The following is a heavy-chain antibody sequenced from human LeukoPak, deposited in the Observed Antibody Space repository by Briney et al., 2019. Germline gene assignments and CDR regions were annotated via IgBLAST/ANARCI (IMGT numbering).Heavy chain of an antibody. Sequence: GGCRTLSCAAAGLAGNKCWTRWAPQPPEKGLEWVANIKHDGSDKKYVDSVKGRFTISRDNAKRSLYLQMNSMRAEDTAVYYCARKMNIVGAQGWGYGLDVWGHGTTVTVSS. CDR1: GLAGNKCW. D-gene: IGHD1-26*01. CDR2: IKHDGSDK. V-gene: IGHV3-7*05. CDR3: ARKMNIVGAQGWGYGLDV. J-gene: IGHJ6*02.